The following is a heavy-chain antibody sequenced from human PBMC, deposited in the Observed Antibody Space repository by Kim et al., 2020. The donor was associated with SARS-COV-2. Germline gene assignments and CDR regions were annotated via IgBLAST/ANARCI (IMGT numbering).Heavy chain of an antibody. V-gene: IGHV3-23*01. CDR3: ANEGFYGDYVPTDY. Sequence: GGSLRLSCAASGFTFSSYAMSWVRQAPGKGLEWVSAISGSGGSTYYADSVKGRFTISRDNSKNTLYLQMNSLRAEDTAVYYCANEGFYGDYVPTDYWGQGTLVTVSS. J-gene: IGHJ4*02. CDR1: GFTFSSYA. D-gene: IGHD4-17*01. CDR2: ISGSGGST.